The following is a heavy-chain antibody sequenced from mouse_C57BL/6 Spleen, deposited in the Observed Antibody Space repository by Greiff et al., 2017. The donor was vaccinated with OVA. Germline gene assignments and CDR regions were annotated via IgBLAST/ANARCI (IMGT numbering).Heavy chain of an antibody. D-gene: IGHD1-1*01. V-gene: IGHV1-61*01. Sequence: QVQLKESGAELVRPGSSVKLSCKASGYTFTSYWMDWVKQRPGQGLEWIGNIYPSDSETHYNQKFKDKATLTVDKSSSTAYMQLSSLTSEDSAVYYCAREDYYGSSYWYFDVWGTGTTVTVSS. CDR1: GYTFTSYW. CDR3: AREDYYGSSYWYFDV. J-gene: IGHJ1*03. CDR2: IYPSDSET.